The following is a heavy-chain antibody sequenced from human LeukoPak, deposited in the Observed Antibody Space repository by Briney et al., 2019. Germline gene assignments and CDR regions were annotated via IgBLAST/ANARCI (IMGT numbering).Heavy chain of an antibody. V-gene: IGHV1-18*01. J-gene: IGHJ4*02. CDR1: GYTFTSYG. D-gene: IGHD3-10*01. CDR3: AREFWFGIDY. Sequence: ASVKVSCKASGYTFTSYGISWVRQAPGQGLEWMGWISAYNGNTNYAQKFQGRVTMTRDTSISTAYMELSRLRSDDTAVYYCAREFWFGIDYWGQGTLVTVSS. CDR2: ISAYNGNT.